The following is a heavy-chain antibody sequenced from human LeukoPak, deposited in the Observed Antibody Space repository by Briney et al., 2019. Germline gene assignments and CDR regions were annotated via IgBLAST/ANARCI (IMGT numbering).Heavy chain of an antibody. J-gene: IGHJ4*02. Sequence: GGSLRLSCAASGHTYRLHGMNWGRQDPGKGLVWVSRVNRDGSSTGYGDSVKGRFTISRDNAKNTLFLQMSSLRAEDTAVYYCGSSRLALGRTFANYWGPGTLVTVSS. CDR3: GSSRLALGRTFANY. CDR1: GHTYRLHG. CDR2: VNRDGSST. V-gene: IGHV3-74*01. D-gene: IGHD6-19*01.